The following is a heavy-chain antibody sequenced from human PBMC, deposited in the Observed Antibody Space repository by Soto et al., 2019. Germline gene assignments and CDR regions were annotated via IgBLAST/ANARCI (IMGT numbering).Heavy chain of an antibody. CDR1: GYTFTSYG. V-gene: IGHV1-2*02. J-gene: IGHJ5*02. D-gene: IGHD2-15*01. CDR2: INPNSGGT. Sequence: QVQLVQSGAEVKKPGASVKVSCKASGYTFTSYGISWVRQAPGQGLEWMGWINPNSGGTNYAQKFQGRVTMTRDTSISTAYMELSRLRSDDTAVYYCARRVGWSSKGRNSFDPWGQGTLVTVSS. CDR3: ARRVGWSSKGRNSFDP.